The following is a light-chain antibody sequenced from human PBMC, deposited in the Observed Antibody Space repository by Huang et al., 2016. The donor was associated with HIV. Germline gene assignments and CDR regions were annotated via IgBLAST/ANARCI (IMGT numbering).Light chain of an antibody. CDR3: QQSDRFPLT. Sequence: DIQMTQSPSSVSASVGDKVTITCRASQDISTWLAWYQQKPGKAPKLLIFAASRLHDAVPPRFSGTGSGTSFTRTITNLQPDDFATYYCQQSDRFPLTFGGGTRVDIK. CDR1: QDISTW. J-gene: IGKJ4*01. V-gene: IGKV1-12*01. CDR2: AAS.